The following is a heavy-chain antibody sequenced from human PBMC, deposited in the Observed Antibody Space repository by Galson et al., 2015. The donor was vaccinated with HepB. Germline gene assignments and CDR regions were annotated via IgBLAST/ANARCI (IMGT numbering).Heavy chain of an antibody. V-gene: IGHV3-30*18. CDR3: AKGRSYGWGPYGDFEAFDI. CDR1: GFTFSSYG. CDR2: ISYDGSNK. D-gene: IGHD4-17*01. Sequence: SLRLSRAASGFTFSSYGMHWVRQAPGKGLEWVAVISYDGSNKYYADSVKGRFTISRDNSKNTLYLQMNSLRAEDTAVYYCAKGRSYGWGPYGDFEAFDIWGQGTMVTVSS. J-gene: IGHJ3*02.